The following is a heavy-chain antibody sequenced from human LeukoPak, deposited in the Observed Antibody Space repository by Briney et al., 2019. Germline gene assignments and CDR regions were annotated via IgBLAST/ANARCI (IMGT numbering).Heavy chain of an antibody. CDR2: INPTGTTT. CDR3: ARVGDTWYHLLSYGPQSDYYFYYMDV. J-gene: IGHJ6*03. Sequence: ASVKVSCKASGYTFINNWMHWVRQAPGQGLEWVGLINPTGTTTLYAQKFQGRVTLTRDMSTSTDYMELRSLKSEDTAVYYCARVGDTWYHLLSYGPQSDYYFYYMDVWGKGTTVTVSS. V-gene: IGHV1-46*01. D-gene: IGHD2-2*01. CDR1: GYTFINNW.